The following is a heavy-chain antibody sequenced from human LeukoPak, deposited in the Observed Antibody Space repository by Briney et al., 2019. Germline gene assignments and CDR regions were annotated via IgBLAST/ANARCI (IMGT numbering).Heavy chain of an antibody. J-gene: IGHJ6*03. CDR2: IYTSGST. D-gene: IGHD3-3*02. CDR1: GGSISSGSYY. V-gene: IGHV4-61*02. CDR3: ARDSNPEDYYYYYMDV. Sequence: SETLSLTCTVSGGSISSGSYYWSWIRQPAGKGLEWIGRIYTSGSTNYNPSLKSRVTMSVDTSKNQFSLKLSSVTAADTAVYYCARDSNPEDYYYYYMDVWGKGTTVTISS.